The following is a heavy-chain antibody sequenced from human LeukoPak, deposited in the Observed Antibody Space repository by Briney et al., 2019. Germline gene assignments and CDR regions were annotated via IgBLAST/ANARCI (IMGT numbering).Heavy chain of an antibody. CDR1: GFTFSTYW. J-gene: IGHJ4*02. V-gene: IGHV3-7*01. CDR3: ARYTEYYFDY. D-gene: IGHD2-2*02. Sequence: GGSLRLSCAASGFTFSTYWMTWVRQAPGKGLEWVANMKRDGSEVYYANSVKGHFTISRDNAKNSLYLQMNSLRAEDTAVYYCARYTEYYFDYWGQGTLVTVSS. CDR2: MKRDGSEV.